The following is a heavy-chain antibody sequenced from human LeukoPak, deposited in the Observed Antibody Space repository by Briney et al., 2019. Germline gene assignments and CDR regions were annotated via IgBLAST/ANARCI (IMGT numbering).Heavy chain of an antibody. CDR2: ISGSGGST. Sequence: SGGSLGLSCASSGFPFSSFAMSWVRQAPGKGLEWVSAISGSGGSTYCADSVKGRFTISRDNSKNTLFLQMNSPRAEDTAVYYCAKDRSCTGSSCNVGSWGQGTMVTVSS. V-gene: IGHV3-23*01. CDR1: GFPFSSFA. J-gene: IGHJ3*01. D-gene: IGHD2-2*01. CDR3: AKDRSCTGSSCNVGS.